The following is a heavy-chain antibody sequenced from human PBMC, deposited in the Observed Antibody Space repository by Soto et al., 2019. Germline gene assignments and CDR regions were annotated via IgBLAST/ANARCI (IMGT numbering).Heavy chain of an antibody. CDR2: ISDSGANT. J-gene: IGHJ6*02. CDR3: AKILSLVTSYYYAMAV. D-gene: IGHD2-21*02. V-gene: IGHV3-23*01. Sequence: PGGSLRLTCAASGFTFSTYPMIWVRQAPGKGLECVGSISDSGANTYYADSVRGRFTISRDNSKNTLYLQMNSLRDDDTAVYYCAKILSLVTSYYYAMAVWGHGTTATVSS. CDR1: GFTFSTYP.